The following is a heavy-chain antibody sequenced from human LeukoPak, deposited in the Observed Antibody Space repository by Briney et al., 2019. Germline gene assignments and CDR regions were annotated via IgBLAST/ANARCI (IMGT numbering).Heavy chain of an antibody. V-gene: IGHV3-53*01. Sequence: PGGSLRLSCAASGVTVSSNYMSCVRQAPGKELVWVSVIYSGGRTYYADSVKGRFTISRDNSKNTLYLQMNCLRAEDTAVYYCARTDSGYDLYYYYYMDVWGKGTTVTVSS. CDR1: GVTVSSNY. CDR3: ARTDSGYDLYYYYYMDV. J-gene: IGHJ6*03. CDR2: IYSGGRT. D-gene: IGHD5-12*01.